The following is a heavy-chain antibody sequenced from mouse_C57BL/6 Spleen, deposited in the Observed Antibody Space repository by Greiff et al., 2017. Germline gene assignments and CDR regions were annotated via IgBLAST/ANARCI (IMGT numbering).Heavy chain of an antibody. J-gene: IGHJ1*03. D-gene: IGHD3-3*01. Sequence: EVMLVESEGGLVQPGSSMKLSCTASGFTFSDYYMAWVRQVPEKGLEWVANINYDGSSTYYLDSLKSRFIISRDNAKNILYLQMSSLKSEDTATXYCARGGTGYYDVWGTGTTVTVSS. CDR1: GFTFSDYY. V-gene: IGHV5-16*01. CDR2: INYDGSST. CDR3: ARGGTGYYDV.